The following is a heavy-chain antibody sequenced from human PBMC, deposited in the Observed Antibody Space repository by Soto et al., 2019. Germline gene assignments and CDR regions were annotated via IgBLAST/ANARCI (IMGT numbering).Heavy chain of an antibody. CDR3: AASIFYYGMDV. V-gene: IGHV5-51*01. J-gene: IGHJ6*02. CDR2: IYPGDSDT. Sequence: GESLKISCKGSGYAFTNYWIGWVRQMPGKGLEWMGIIYPGDSDTKYNPSFQGQVTISADKSITTTYLRWTSLKASDTAIYYCAASIFYYGMDVWGQGTTVTVSS. CDR1: GYAFTNYW.